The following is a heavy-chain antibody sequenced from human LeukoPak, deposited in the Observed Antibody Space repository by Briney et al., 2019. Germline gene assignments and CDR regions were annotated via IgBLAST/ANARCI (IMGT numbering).Heavy chain of an antibody. Sequence: GGSVRLSCGASGFTFSTDWMHWVRQAPGKGLVWVSRIKGDGSSTSYADFVKGRFTISRDNAKNTLYLRINSLRADDTAVYYCARDRSPGWFDPWGQGTLVTVSS. CDR2: IKGDGSST. D-gene: IGHD1-26*01. CDR3: ARDRSPGWFDP. J-gene: IGHJ5*02. CDR1: GFTFSTDW. V-gene: IGHV3-74*01.